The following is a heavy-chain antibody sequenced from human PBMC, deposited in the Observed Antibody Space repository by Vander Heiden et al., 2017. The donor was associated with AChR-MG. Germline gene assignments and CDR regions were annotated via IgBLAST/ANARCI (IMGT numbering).Heavy chain of an antibody. Sequence: EVQLVESGGGLVQPGRPLRLSCAASGFTFDAYAMHLVRQGPGKGLEWVSGISWNSGSIGYADSVKGRFTISRDNAKNSLYLQMNSLRAEDTALYYCAKDMRSGSYPDYYYGMDVWGQGTTVTVSS. CDR1: GFTFDAYA. J-gene: IGHJ6*02. CDR2: ISWNSGSI. CDR3: AKDMRSGSYPDYYYGMDV. D-gene: IGHD1-26*01. V-gene: IGHV3-9*01.